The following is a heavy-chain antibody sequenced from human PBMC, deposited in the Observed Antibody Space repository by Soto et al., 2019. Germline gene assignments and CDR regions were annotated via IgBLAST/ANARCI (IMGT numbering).Heavy chain of an antibody. J-gene: IGHJ6*02. Sequence: GGSLRLSCAASGFTFSGYDMHWVRQATGKGLEWVSAIGTAGDTYYPGSVKDRFTISRENAKNSLYLQMNSLRAGDTAVYYCARKGSGSYSNGMDVWGQGTTVTASS. CDR3: ARKGSGSYSNGMDV. V-gene: IGHV3-13*01. D-gene: IGHD3-10*01. CDR2: IGTAGDT. CDR1: GFTFSGYD.